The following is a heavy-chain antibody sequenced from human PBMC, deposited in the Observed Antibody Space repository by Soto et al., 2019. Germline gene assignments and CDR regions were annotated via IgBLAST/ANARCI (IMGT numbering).Heavy chain of an antibody. J-gene: IGHJ6*02. V-gene: IGHV3-48*03. CDR3: ARGGYYGMDV. Sequence: GLSCAASGFTFSSYEMNWVRQAPGKGLEWVSYISSSGSTIYYADSVKGRFTISRDNAKNSLYLQMNSLRAEDTAVYYCARGGYYGMDVWGQGTTVTVSS. D-gene: IGHD3-16*01. CDR2: ISSSGSTI. CDR1: GFTFSSYE.